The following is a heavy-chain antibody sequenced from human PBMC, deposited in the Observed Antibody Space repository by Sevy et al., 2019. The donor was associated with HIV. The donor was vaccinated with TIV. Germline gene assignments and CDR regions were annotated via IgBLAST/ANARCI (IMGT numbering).Heavy chain of an antibody. V-gene: IGHV1-69*10. J-gene: IGHJ4*02. D-gene: IGHD3-22*01. CDR3: ATRSGDYCGSSGYYYYFDY. CDR1: GGTFSSYA. CDR2: IIPILGIA. Sequence: APVKVSCKASGGTFSSYAISWVRQAPGQGLEWMGGIIPILGIANYPQKFQGRVTITADKSTSTAYMELSSLRSEDTAVYYCATRSGDYCGSSGYYYYFDYWGQGTLVTVS.